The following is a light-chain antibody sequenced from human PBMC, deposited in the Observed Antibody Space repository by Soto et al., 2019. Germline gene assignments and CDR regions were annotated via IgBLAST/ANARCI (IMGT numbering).Light chain of an antibody. Sequence: DIQMTQSPSTLSGSVGDRVTITCRASQTISSWLAWYQQKPGKAPKLLIYKASTLKSGVPSRFSGSGSGTEFTLTISSMQPDAFANYYCQHYNSYSAAFGQGTKV. CDR2: KAS. J-gene: IGKJ1*01. V-gene: IGKV1-5*03. CDR3: QHYNSYSAA. CDR1: QTISSW.